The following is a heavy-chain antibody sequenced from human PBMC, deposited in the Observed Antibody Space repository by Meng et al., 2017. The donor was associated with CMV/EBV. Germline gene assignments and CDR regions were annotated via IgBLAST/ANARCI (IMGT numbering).Heavy chain of an antibody. CDR1: GGTFSSYA. V-gene: IGHV1-69*05. CDR2: IIPIFGTA. J-gene: IGHJ6*02. D-gene: IGHD6-13*01. CDR3: ARRDLAARPLAAAGNYYYGMDV. Sequence: SVKVSCKASGGTFSSYAISWVRQAPGQGLEWMGGIIPIFGTANYAQKFQGRVTITTDESTSTAYMELSGLRSEDTAVYYCARRDLAARPLAAAGNYYYGMDVWGQGTTVTVSS.